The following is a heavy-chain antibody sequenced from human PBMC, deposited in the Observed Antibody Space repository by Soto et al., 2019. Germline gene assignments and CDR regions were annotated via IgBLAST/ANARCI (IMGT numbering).Heavy chain of an antibody. J-gene: IGHJ4*02. V-gene: IGHV4-39*01. CDR1: GGSISSSSYY. Sequence: QLQLQESGPGLVKPSETLFLTCTVSGGSISSSSYYWGWIRQPPGKGLEWIGSIYYSGSTYYNPSLKSRVTISVDTSKNQFSLKLSSVTAADTAVYYCAIHQGMATFDYWGQGTLVTVSS. D-gene: IGHD5-12*01. CDR2: IYYSGST. CDR3: AIHQGMATFDY.